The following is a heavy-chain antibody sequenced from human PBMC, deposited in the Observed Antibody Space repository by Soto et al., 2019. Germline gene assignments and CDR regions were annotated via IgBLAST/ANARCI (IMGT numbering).Heavy chain of an antibody. CDR2: ISYDGSNK. D-gene: IGHD6-19*01. J-gene: IGHJ6*02. CDR3: AKDLRIRQWLDPYYYYYGMDV. CDR1: GFTFSSYG. Sequence: PGGSLRLSCAASGFTFSSYGMHWVRQAPGKGLEWVAVISYDGSNKYYADSVKGRFTISRDNSKNTLYLQMNSLRAEDTAVYYCAKDLRIRQWLDPYYYYYGMDVWGQGTTVTVSS. V-gene: IGHV3-30*18.